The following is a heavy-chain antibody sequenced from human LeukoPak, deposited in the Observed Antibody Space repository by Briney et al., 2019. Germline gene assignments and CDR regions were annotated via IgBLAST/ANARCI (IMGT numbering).Heavy chain of an antibody. CDR3: ARGQIFGVVIPRYFDY. CDR2: INHSGST. V-gene: IGHV4-34*01. CDR1: GGSFSGYY. D-gene: IGHD3-3*01. Sequence: KPSETLSLTCAVYGGSFSGYYWSWIRQPPGEGLEWIGEINHSGSTNYNPSLKSRVTISVDTSKNQFSLKMSSVTAADTAVYYCARGQIFGVVIPRYFDYWGQGTLVTVSP. J-gene: IGHJ4*02.